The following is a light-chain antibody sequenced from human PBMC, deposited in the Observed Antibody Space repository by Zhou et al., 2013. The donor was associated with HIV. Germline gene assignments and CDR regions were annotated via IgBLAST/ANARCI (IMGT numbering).Light chain of an antibody. CDR1: QSVSSN. V-gene: IGKV3-15*01. Sequence: EIVMTQSPATLSVSPGERATLSCRASQSVSSNLALYQQKPGQAPRLLIYGASTRATGIPARFSGSGSGTDFTLTISRLEPEDFAVYYCQQYGSSPPNTFGQGTRLEIK. CDR3: QQYGSSPPNT. J-gene: IGKJ2*01. CDR2: GAS.